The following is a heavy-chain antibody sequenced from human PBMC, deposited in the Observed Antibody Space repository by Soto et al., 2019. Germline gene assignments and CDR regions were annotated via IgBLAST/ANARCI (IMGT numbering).Heavy chain of an antibody. D-gene: IGHD6-13*01. CDR1: GGSISSGGYY. J-gene: IGHJ6*02. CDR3: ARRNYSSSWHYYYYGMDV. Sequence: LSLTCTVSGGSISSGGYYWSWIRQHPGKGLEWIGYIYYSGSTYYNPSLKSRVTISVDTSKNQFSLKLSSVTAADTAVYYCARRNYSSSWHYYYYGMDVWGQGTTVTVSS. CDR2: IYYSGST. V-gene: IGHV4-31*03.